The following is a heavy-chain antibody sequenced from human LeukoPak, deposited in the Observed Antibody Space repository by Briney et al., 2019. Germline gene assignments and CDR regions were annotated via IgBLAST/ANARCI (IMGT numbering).Heavy chain of an antibody. CDR3: ARGGSGMTVALFDQ. D-gene: IGHD6-19*01. Sequence: SQTLSLTCVISGDSVSRTNAAWNWIRQSPSRGLEWLGRTYYRTKWYSDSAVSMKSRIIINPDTSKNQFSLQLNSVTPEDTAVYYCARGGSGMTVALFDQWGQGTPVTVSS. CDR2: TYYRTKWYS. CDR1: GDSVSRTNAA. V-gene: IGHV6-1*01. J-gene: IGHJ4*02.